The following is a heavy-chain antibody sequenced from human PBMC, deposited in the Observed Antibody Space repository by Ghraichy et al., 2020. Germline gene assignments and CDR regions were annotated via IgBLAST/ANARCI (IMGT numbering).Heavy chain of an antibody. J-gene: IGHJ3*02. D-gene: IGHD4-17*01. CDR3: ARGYGGYEVDAFDI. V-gene: IGHV4-39*01. Sequence: SETLSLTCTVSGGSISSSSYYWAWIRQPPGKGLEWIGNIYYSGSTYYNPSLKSRATISVDKSKNQFSLRLRSVTAADTAVYYCARGYGGYEVDAFDIWGQGTMVTVSS. CDR1: GGSISSSSYY. CDR2: IYYSGST.